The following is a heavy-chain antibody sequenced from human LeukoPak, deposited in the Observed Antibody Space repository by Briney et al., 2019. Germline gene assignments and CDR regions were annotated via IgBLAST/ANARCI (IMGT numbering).Heavy chain of an antibody. J-gene: IGHJ1*01. CDR3: AKAPPEDYDSSGYSVSEYFQH. D-gene: IGHD3-22*01. V-gene: IGHV3-23*01. CDR2: ISGSGGST. Sequence: GGSLRLFCAASGFTFSSYAMSWVRQAPGKGLEWVSAISGSGGSTYYADSVKGRFTISRDNSKNTLYLQMNSLRAEDTAVYYCAKAPPEDYDSSGYSVSEYFQHWGQGTLVTVSS. CDR1: GFTFSSYA.